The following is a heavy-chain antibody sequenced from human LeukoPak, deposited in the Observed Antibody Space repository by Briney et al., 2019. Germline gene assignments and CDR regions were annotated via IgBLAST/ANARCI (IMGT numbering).Heavy chain of an antibody. V-gene: IGHV3-33*01. Sequence: SCKASGYTFTGYYMHWVRQAPGKGLEWVAVIWYDGSNKYYADSVKGRFTISRDNSKNTLYLQMNSLRAEDTAVYYCARDMYDFWSGYPHYGMDVWGQGTTVTVSS. D-gene: IGHD3-3*01. CDR2: IWYDGSNK. CDR1: GYTFTGYY. J-gene: IGHJ6*02. CDR3: ARDMYDFWSGYPHYGMDV.